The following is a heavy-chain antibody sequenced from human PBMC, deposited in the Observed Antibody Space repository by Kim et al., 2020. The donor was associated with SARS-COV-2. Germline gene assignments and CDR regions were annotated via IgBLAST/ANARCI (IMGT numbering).Heavy chain of an antibody. CDR1: GYNFENYG. CDR2: INTYNNHS. Sequence: ASVKVSCKASGYNFENYGITWVRQAPGQGLECMGWINTYNNHSKYVQKFQGRISMTADRSTNTVYMELRDLRPDDTAVYYCAKDVWFGDSAPSWFDPWGQGTLVAVSS. CDR3: AKDVWFGDSAPSWFDP. J-gene: IGHJ5*02. V-gene: IGHV1-18*04. D-gene: IGHD3-10*01.